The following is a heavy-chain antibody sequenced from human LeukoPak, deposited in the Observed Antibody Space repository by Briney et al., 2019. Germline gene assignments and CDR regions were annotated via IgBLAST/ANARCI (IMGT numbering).Heavy chain of an antibody. CDR3: SEGYFEPFDH. CDR1: GASVSSSH. D-gene: IGHD2/OR15-2a*01. CDR2: LSYTGKT. Sequence: SETLSLTCVVSGASVSSSHWNWIRQRPGQGLEWIGCLSYTGKTDYSPSLASRVTISLGTSENQVSLKLRSVTAADTAVYYCSEGYFEPFDHWGQGTLVTVSS. V-gene: IGHV4-59*02. J-gene: IGHJ4*02.